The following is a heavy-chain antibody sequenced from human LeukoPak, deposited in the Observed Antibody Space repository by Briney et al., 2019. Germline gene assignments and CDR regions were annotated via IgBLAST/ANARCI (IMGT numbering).Heavy chain of an antibody. J-gene: IGHJ4*02. CDR1: GGSISSGSYY. CDR3: ARASDSSGYKSYYFDY. V-gene: IGHV4-61*02. D-gene: IGHD3-22*01. CDR2: IYTSGST. Sequence: PSQTLSLTCTVSGGSISSGSYYWSWIRQPAGKGLEWIGRIYTSGSTNYNPSLKSRVTMSVDTSKNQFSLKLSSVTAADTAVYYCARASDSSGYKSYYFDYWGQGTLVTVSS.